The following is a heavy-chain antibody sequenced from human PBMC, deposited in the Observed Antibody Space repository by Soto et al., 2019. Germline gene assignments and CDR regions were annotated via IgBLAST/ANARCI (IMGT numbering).Heavy chain of an antibody. J-gene: IGHJ6*02. CDR2: IYYSGST. CDR3: ARGVGFGYYYYHMDL. Sequence: SETLSLTCTVSGDSVTSVSDYWSWIRQPPGKGLEWIGYIYYSGSTDYNPSLGSRVTISIDTSKNQFSLKLTSVTAADTAVYYCARGVGFGYYYYHMDLWGQGTTVTVSS. D-gene: IGHD3-10*01. V-gene: IGHV4-61*01. CDR1: GDSVTSVSDY.